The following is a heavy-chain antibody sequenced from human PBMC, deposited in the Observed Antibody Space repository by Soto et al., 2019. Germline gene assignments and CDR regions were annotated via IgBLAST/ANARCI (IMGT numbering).Heavy chain of an antibody. Sequence: LRLSCAASGFTFSSYEMNWVRQAPGKGLKWVSYISSSGSTIYYADSVKGRFTISRDNAKNSPYLQMNSLRDEDTAVYYCARVPATGPHYFDYWGQGTLVTVSS. CDR3: ARVPATGPHYFDY. D-gene: IGHD2-2*01. CDR2: ISSSGSTI. J-gene: IGHJ4*02. V-gene: IGHV3-48*03. CDR1: GFTFSSYE.